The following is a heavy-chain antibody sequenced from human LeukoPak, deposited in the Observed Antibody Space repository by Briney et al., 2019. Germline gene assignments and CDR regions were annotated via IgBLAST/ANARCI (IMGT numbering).Heavy chain of an antibody. CDR3: ARNQQLGGHSYYYYGMDV. J-gene: IGHJ6*02. CDR2: ISGGGVTT. D-gene: IGHD3-16*01. Sequence: PGGSLRLSCVGSGFTSIAYGLTWARQAPGKGREWVSGISGGGVTTYYADSVEGRFTISRDNSKNTLYLQTNSLRADDTAIYYCARNQQLGGHSYYYYGMDVWGQGTTVTVSS. CDR1: GFTSIAYG. V-gene: IGHV3-23*01.